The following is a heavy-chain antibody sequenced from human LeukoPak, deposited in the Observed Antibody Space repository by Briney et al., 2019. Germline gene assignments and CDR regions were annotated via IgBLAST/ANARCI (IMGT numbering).Heavy chain of an antibody. Sequence: SETLSLTCTASGASITNYYWSWIRQAPGKGLEWIGYIYYSGNTNTYNPSLKSRVTISVDTSKNQFSLKLSSVTAADTAVYYCARTMVRGASAVRSFDYWGQGTLVTVSS. J-gene: IGHJ4*02. CDR3: ARTMVRGASAVRSFDY. V-gene: IGHV4-59*01. CDR1: GASITNYY. D-gene: IGHD3-10*01. CDR2: IYYSGNT.